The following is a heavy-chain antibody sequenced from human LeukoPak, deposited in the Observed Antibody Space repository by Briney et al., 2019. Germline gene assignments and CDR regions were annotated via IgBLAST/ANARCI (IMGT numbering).Heavy chain of an antibody. CDR2: INPSGST. CDR3: ARVADYYDSRQFDY. D-gene: IGHD3-22*01. V-gene: IGHV4-34*01. Sequence: SGTLSLTCAVYGGSFSGYSWSWIRQPPGKGLEWSGEINPSGSTNDNPSLRSRGTISVDTAKNQFSLKLSSVTAADTAVYYCARVADYYDSRQFDYWGQGTLVTVSS. CDR1: GGSFSGYS. J-gene: IGHJ4*02.